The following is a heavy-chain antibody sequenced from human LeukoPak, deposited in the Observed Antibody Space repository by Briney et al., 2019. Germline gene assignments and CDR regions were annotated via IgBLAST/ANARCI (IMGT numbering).Heavy chain of an antibody. J-gene: IGHJ4*02. D-gene: IGHD3-3*01. CDR2: INHSGST. CDR1: GGSFSGYY. V-gene: IGHV4-34*01. CDR3: ARAKSGYDFWSGYSTPFDY. Sequence: PSETLSLTCAVYGGSFSGYYWSWIRQPPGKGLEWIGEINHSGSTNYNPSLKSRVTISVDTSKNQFSLKLSSVTAADTAVYYCARAKSGYDFWSGYSTPFDYWGQGTLVTVSS.